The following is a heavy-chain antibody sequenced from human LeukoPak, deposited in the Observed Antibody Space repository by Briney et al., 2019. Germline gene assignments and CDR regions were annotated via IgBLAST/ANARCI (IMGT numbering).Heavy chain of an antibody. CDR1: GGSISSYY. CDR2: IHYSEST. J-gene: IGHJ1*01. V-gene: IGHV4-59*01. D-gene: IGHD4-17*01. Sequence: PSETLSLTCTVSGGSISSYYWSWIRQPPGKGLQWIGYIHYSESTNYNPSLKSRVTISVDTSKNQFSLKLTSVTAADTAVYYCARDDYGDYTFHHWGQGTLVTVSS. CDR3: ARDDYGDYTFHH.